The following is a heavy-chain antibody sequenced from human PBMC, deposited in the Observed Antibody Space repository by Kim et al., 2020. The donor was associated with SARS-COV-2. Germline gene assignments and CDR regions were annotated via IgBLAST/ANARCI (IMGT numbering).Heavy chain of an antibody. CDR2: ISSSSSYI. CDR3: ARDRRPKLDGDYYYYYGMDV. J-gene: IGHJ6*02. V-gene: IGHV3-21*01. CDR1: GFTFSSYS. D-gene: IGHD3-10*01. Sequence: GGSLRLSCAASGFTFSSYSMNWVRQAPGKGLEWVSSISSSSSYIYYADSVKGRFTISRDNAKNSLYLQMNSLRAEDTAVYYCARDRRPKLDGDYYYYYGMDVWGQGTTVTVSS.